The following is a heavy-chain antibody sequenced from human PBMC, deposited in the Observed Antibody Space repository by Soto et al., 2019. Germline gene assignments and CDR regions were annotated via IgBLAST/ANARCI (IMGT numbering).Heavy chain of an antibody. CDR2: IYYSGST. V-gene: IGHV4-59*01. D-gene: IGHD2-8*02. Sequence: PSETLSLTCTFSGGSISSYYWSWFRQPPGKGLEWIGYIYYSGSTNYNPSLKSRVTISVDTSKNQFSLKLSSVTAADTAVYYCARGTRGWFDPWGQGTLVTVSS. CDR3: ARGTRGWFDP. CDR1: GGSISSYY. J-gene: IGHJ5*02.